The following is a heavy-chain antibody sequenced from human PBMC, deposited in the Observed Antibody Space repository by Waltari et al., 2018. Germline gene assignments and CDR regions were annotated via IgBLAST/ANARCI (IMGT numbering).Heavy chain of an antibody. CDR3: ARDWGRICGVDCKCPDY. CDR1: GFIYSSNA. Sequence: QVQLVESGGGVVQPGRSLRLSCEASGFIYSSNAMHWVRQAPCIGLEWVAVISYDGGNTYYSDSVKGRFTISRDNSKNSLYLQMNSLRAEDTAVYFCARDWGRICGVDCKCPDYWGQGTLVTVSS. D-gene: IGHD2-21*02. CDR2: ISYDGGNT. J-gene: IGHJ4*02. V-gene: IGHV3-30-3*01.